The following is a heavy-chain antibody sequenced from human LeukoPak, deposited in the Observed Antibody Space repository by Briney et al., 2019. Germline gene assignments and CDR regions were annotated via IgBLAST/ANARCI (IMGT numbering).Heavy chain of an antibody. CDR2: INTNTGNP. D-gene: IGHD7-27*01. CDR1: GYTFTTYA. CDR3: ARDIPNWATDV. Sequence: ASVKVSCKASGYTFTTYAIHWVRQAPGQGLEWMGWINTNTGNPTYAQGFTGQFVFSVDTSVSTAYLQISSLKAEDTAVYYCARDIPNWATDVWGQGTTVTVSS. J-gene: IGHJ6*02. V-gene: IGHV7-4-1*02.